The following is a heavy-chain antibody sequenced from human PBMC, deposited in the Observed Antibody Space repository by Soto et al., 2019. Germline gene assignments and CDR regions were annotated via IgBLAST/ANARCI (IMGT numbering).Heavy chain of an antibody. D-gene: IGHD1-7*01. CDR1: EFTFRSYW. V-gene: IGHV3-74*01. J-gene: IGHJ3*01. Sequence: EVQLVDSGGGLVQPGGSLRLSCAASEFTFRSYWMHWVRQSPGKVLVWVSRISGDGSSTTYADSVRGRFTISGDNAKNPVYLQMDSLRVDDTAVYYCSRSLPGTYGDFDLWGQGTRVTVSS. CDR2: ISGDGSST. CDR3: SRSLPGTYGDFDL.